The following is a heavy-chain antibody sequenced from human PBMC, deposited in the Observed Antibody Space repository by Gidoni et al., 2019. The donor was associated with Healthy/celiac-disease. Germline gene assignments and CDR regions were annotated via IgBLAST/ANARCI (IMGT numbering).Heavy chain of an antibody. CDR2: ISWNSGSI. CDR1: GFTFDDYA. V-gene: IGHV3-9*01. J-gene: IGHJ3*02. CDR3: AKDIGLIVPAAKPGSVLSAFGAFDI. Sequence: EVQLVESGGGLVQPGRSLRLSCAASGFTFDDYAMHWLRHAPGKGLEWVSGISWNSGSIGYADSVKGRFTISRDNAKNSLYLQMNSLRAEDTALYYCAKDIGLIVPAAKPGSVLSAFGAFDIWGQGTMVTVSS. D-gene: IGHD2-2*02.